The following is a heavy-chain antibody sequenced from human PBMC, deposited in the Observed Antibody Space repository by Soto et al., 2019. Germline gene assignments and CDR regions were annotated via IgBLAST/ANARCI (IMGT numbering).Heavy chain of an antibody. CDR1: GGSITIDSYF. D-gene: IGHD3-9*01. V-gene: IGHV4-39*01. Sequence: QLQLQESGPGLVKPSETLSLTCSVSGGSITIDSYFWGWIRPSPEKGLEWIASISYSGNTYYNPTLKSRVSIAVDTSKSHFSRRLSSVTAADAAFYYCVRFWPPPDYNILTIYTDAFDYWGQGTLVTVSS. J-gene: IGHJ4*02. CDR2: ISYSGNT. CDR3: VRFWPPPDYNILTIYTDAFDY.